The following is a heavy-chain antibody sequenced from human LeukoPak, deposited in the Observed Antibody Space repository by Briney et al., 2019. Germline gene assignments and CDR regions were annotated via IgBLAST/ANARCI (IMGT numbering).Heavy chain of an antibody. CDR1: GFTFRSYD. V-gene: IGHV3-13*01. Sequence: GGSLRLSCVASGFTFRSYDMHWVRQVTGKGLEWVSAVGISGDTYYAGSVKGRFTISRENAKNSLYLQMNSLTAGDTAVYYCVRGGIQVSGIDEIDYWGQGTLVTVSS. CDR3: VRGGIQVSGIDEIDY. J-gene: IGHJ4*02. D-gene: IGHD6-19*01. CDR2: VGISGDT.